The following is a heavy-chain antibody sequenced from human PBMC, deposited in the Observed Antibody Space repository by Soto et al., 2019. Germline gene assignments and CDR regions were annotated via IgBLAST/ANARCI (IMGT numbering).Heavy chain of an antibody. V-gene: IGHV1-69*02. CDR1: GGTFSSYT. CDR3: ASPRLLWFGELSPESYFDY. Sequence: GASVKVSCKASGGTFSSYTISWVRQAPGQGLEWMGRIIPILGIANYAQKFQGRVTITADKSTSTAYMELSSLRSEDTAVYYCASPRLLWFGELSPESYFDYWGQGTLVTVSS. J-gene: IGHJ4*02. D-gene: IGHD3-10*01. CDR2: IIPILGIA.